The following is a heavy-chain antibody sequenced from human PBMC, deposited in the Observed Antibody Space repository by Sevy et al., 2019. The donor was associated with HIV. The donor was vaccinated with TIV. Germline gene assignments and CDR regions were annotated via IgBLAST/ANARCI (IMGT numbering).Heavy chain of an antibody. CDR1: GFTFSSYA. J-gene: IGHJ3*02. Sequence: GGSLRLSCAASGFTFSSYAMHWVRQAPGKGLEWVAVISYDGSNKYYADSVKGRFTISRANSKNTLYLKMNSLRAEDTAVYYCARDPGSDAFDIWGQGTMVTVSS. V-gene: IGHV3-30-3*01. CDR3: ARDPGSDAFDI. CDR2: ISYDGSNK.